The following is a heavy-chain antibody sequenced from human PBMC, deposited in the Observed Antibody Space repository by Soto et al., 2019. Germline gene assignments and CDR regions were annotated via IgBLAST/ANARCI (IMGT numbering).Heavy chain of an antibody. V-gene: IGHV4-4*02. Sequence: QVQLQESGPGLVKPSGTLSLTCAVSGGSISSGNWWSWVRQPPGKGLEWIGEIYHSGSTNYNPSLNSRVTISVDKSKNQFSLKLSSVTAADTAVYYCARPDGWLLSYGMDVWGQGTTVTVSS. D-gene: IGHD3-3*01. J-gene: IGHJ6*02. CDR3: ARPDGWLLSYGMDV. CDR1: GGSISSGNW. CDR2: IYHSGST.